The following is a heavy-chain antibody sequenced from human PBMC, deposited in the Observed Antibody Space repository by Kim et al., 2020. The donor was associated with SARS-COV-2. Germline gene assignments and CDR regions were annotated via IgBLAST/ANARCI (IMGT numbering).Heavy chain of an antibody. Sequence: NYNPSLKSRVTISVDTSKNQFSLKLSSVTAADTAVYYCARVVGAGSMADYWGQGTLVTVSS. J-gene: IGHJ4*02. V-gene: IGHV4-59*01. D-gene: IGHD1-26*01. CDR3: ARVVGAGSMADY.